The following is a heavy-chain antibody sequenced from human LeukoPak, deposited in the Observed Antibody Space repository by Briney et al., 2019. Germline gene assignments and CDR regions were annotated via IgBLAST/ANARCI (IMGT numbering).Heavy chain of an antibody. CDR2: IIPIFGTA. D-gene: IGHD6-6*01. CDR1: GYTFTTYG. J-gene: IGHJ6*02. V-gene: IGHV1-69*13. Sequence: ASVKVSCKASGYTFTTYGISWVRQAPGQGLEWMGGIIPIFGTANYAQKFQGRVTITADESTSTAYMELSSLRSEDTAVYYCATDYDSSSSESGGYYYGMDVWGQGTTVTVS. CDR3: ATDYDSSSSESGGYYYGMDV.